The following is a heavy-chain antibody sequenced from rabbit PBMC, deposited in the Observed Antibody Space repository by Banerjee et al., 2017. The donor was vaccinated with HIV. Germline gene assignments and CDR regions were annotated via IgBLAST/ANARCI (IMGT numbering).Heavy chain of an antibody. V-gene: IGHV1S40*01. Sequence: QSLEESGGDLVKPGASLTLTCTASEFSFSSYWMSWVRQAPGKGLEWIGCIYTGSSGDTYYASWAKGRFTISKTSSTTVTLQMTSLTAADTATYFCARDVAGVIGWNFNLWGPGTLVTVS. D-gene: IGHD4-1*01. J-gene: IGHJ4*01. CDR2: IYTGSSGDT. CDR1: EFSFSSYW. CDR3: ARDVAGVIGWNFNL.